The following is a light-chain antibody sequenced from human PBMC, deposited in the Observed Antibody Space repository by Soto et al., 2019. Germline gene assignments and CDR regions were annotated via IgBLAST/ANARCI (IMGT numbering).Light chain of an antibody. Sequence: QSVLTQPPSASGTPGQRVTISCSGSNSNIGINYVYWYQQLPGTAPKLLIYRNDQRPSGVPDRFSGSKSGTSASLAISGLRSGDDADYYCAAWDDSLSGGVFGGGTKLTVL. V-gene: IGLV1-47*01. CDR3: AAWDDSLSGGV. J-gene: IGLJ3*02. CDR1: NSNIGINY. CDR2: RND.